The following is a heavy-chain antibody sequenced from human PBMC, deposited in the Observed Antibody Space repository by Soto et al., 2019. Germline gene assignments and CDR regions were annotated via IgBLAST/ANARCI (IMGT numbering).Heavy chain of an antibody. Sequence: GGSLRLSCAASGFTFSSYAMSWVRQAPGKGLEWVSAISGSGGSTYYADSVKGRFTISRDNSKNTLYLQMNSLRAEDTAVYYCAKFGGGWWLVHLDYWGQGTLVTVSS. J-gene: IGHJ4*02. CDR3: AKFGGGWWLVHLDY. V-gene: IGHV3-23*01. CDR1: GFTFSSYA. CDR2: ISGSGGST. D-gene: IGHD6-19*01.